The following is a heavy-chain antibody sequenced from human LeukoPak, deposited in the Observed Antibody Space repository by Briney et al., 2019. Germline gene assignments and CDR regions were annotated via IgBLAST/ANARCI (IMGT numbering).Heavy chain of an antibody. CDR2: ISSSGSTI. V-gene: IGHV3-11*04. D-gene: IGHD3-3*01. Sequence: GGSLRLSCAASGFTFSDYYMSWIRQAPGKGLEWVSYISSSGSTIYYADSVKGRFTISRDNAKNSLYLQMNSLRAEDTAVYYCAKDGVLYYDSWSGYIPRYYYMDVWGKGTTVTVSS. CDR1: GFTFSDYY. J-gene: IGHJ6*03. CDR3: AKDGVLYYDSWSGYIPRYYYMDV.